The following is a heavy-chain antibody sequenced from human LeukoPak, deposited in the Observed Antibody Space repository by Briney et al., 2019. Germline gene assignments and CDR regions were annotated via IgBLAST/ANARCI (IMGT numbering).Heavy chain of an antibody. CDR2: SHSNGDT. J-gene: IGHJ4*02. CDR1: GDSITKYY. D-gene: IGHD3-16*01. Sequence: SETLSLTCSVSGDSITKYYWSWVRQPPGKGLEWIAYSHSNGDTNYNPSLKSRVSISVDTSNKEISLNLRSVTDADTAIYYCTSESKGTLDDSTAAFGNWGQGALVTVSS. CDR3: TSESKGTLDDSTAAFGN. V-gene: IGHV4-59*01.